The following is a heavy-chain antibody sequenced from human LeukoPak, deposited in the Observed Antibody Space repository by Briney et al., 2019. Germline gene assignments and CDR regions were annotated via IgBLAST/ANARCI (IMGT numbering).Heavy chain of an antibody. CDR2: ISSSSSYI. CDR3: ARDLAMVRGVTRYNWFDP. D-gene: IGHD3-10*01. CDR1: GFTFSSYS. V-gene: IGHV3-21*01. J-gene: IGHJ5*02. Sequence: GGSLGLSCAASGFTFSSYSMNWVRQAPGKGLEWVSSISSSSSYIYYADSVKGRFTISRDNAKNSLYLQMNSLRAEDTAVYYCARDLAMVRGVTRYNWFDPWGQGTLVTVSS.